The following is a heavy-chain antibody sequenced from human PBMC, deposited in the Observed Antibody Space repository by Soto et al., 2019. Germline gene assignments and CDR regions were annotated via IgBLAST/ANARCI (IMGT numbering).Heavy chain of an antibody. J-gene: IGHJ6*02. V-gene: IGHV5-10-1*01. Sequence: GESMKISCNASGYSFTTYWISWLRQMPGKGLDWVGRIDPSDSYTSYSPSFQGRVTISADKSISTAYLQWSSLKASDTAMYYCARHVHDERAAADPYYYNGMDVWGQGTTVTVSS. CDR3: ARHVHDERAAADPYYYNGMDV. CDR2: IDPSDSYT. D-gene: IGHD6-13*01. CDR1: GYSFTTYW.